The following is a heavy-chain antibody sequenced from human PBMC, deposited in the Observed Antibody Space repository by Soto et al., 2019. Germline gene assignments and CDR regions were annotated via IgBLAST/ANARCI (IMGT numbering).Heavy chain of an antibody. CDR2: ISYDGSNK. Sequence: GGSLRLSCPASGFTFSNYVKHWVRQAPGKGLEWVAVISYDGSNKYYAESVRGRFTISRDNSKNTLLLLKNSLRPEDTGVYYCAKDRYRLIRRRYGLSFWAPGPTVPVSS. J-gene: IGHJ6*02. D-gene: IGHD5-18*01. CDR3: AKDRYRLIRRRYGLSF. V-gene: IGHV3-30*18. CDR1: GFTFSNYV.